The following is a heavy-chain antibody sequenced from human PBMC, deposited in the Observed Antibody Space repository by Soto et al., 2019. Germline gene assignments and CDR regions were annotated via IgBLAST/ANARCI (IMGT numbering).Heavy chain of an antibody. V-gene: IGHV4-31*03. J-gene: IGHJ4*01. Sequence: SETMSLTCTVSGGSISSGGYYWSWIRQHPGKGLEWIGYIYYGGSTYYNPSLKSRATISGDTSKNQFSLKLSSVTAADTAVYYCARGGYYYENSGQNAYDYWGQGILVTVSS. CDR3: ARGGYYYENSGQNAYDY. CDR1: GGSISSGGYY. CDR2: IYYGGST. D-gene: IGHD3-22*01.